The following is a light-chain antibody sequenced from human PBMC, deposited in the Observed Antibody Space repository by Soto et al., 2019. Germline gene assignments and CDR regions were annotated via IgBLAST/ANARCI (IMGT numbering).Light chain of an antibody. V-gene: IGLV2-8*01. Sequence: QSALTQPPSASGSPGQSVTISCTGTSSDVGGYNYVSWYQQYPGRAPKLMIYEVTKRPSGVPDRCSGYKSGNTASLTVSGLQAGDEAAYYCISYAASTTFYFAFGGGPRLTVL. CDR1: SSDVGGYNY. J-gene: IGLJ3*02. CDR2: EVT. CDR3: ISYAASTTFYFA.